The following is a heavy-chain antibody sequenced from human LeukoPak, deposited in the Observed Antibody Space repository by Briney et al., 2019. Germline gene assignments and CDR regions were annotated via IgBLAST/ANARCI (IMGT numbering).Heavy chain of an antibody. J-gene: IGHJ4*02. V-gene: IGHV4-59*01. CDR2: IYYSGST. CDR3: ARGFGSFLY. CDR1: GDSINTYY. D-gene: IGHD2-15*01. Sequence: SETLSLTCTVSGDSINTYYWSWIRQPPGKGLEWIGYIYYSGSTNYNPSLKSRVTISVDTSKNQFSLKLSSVTAADTAVYYCARGFGSFLYWGQGTLVTVSS.